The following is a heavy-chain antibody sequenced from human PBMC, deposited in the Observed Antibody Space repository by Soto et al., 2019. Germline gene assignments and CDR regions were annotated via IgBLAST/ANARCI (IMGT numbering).Heavy chain of an antibody. Sequence: QVQLVESGGGVVQPGRSLTLSCAASGFSFSSYGMHWVRQAPGKGLEWVAVIWNDGKNKYYVDSVEGRFTVSRDNSKDQLYLNLNSLRAEDTAGYNCASAGGGDEPIDYWGQGTLVTVSS. CDR2: IWNDGKNK. CDR3: ASAGGGDEPIDY. D-gene: IGHD2-8*02. J-gene: IGHJ4*02. CDR1: GFSFSSYG. V-gene: IGHV3-33*01.